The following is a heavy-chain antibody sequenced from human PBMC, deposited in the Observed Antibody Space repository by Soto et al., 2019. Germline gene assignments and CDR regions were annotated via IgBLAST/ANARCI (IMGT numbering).Heavy chain of an antibody. J-gene: IGHJ4*02. CDR3: ARDRPDSSGYSRDY. V-gene: IGHV3-11*01. CDR2: ISSSGSTI. CDR1: GFTCSDYY. D-gene: IGHD3-22*01. Sequence: QVQLVESGGGLAKPGGSLRLSCAASGFTCSDYYMSWLRQAPGKGLVWVSYISSSGSTIYDADSVKDRFTISRDNAKNSLYLQSNSLRAEDPAVYYWARDRPDSSGYSRDYWGQGTLVTVAA.